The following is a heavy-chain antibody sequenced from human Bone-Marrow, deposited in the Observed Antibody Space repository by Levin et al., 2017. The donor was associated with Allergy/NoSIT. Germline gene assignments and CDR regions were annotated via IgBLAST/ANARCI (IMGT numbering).Heavy chain of an antibody. CDR2: ISFDGSQQ. D-gene: IGHD1-20*01. V-gene: IGHV3-33*01. Sequence: PGGSLRLSCAASGFTFSLYGMHWVRQAPGTGLEWVAFISFDGSQQNYGDSVNGRFIISRDNPKNTVRLQMNTLRVEDTGIYYCARDPVTGDPTKFDYWGQGAPVIVSS. CDR1: GFTFSLYG. J-gene: IGHJ4*02. CDR3: ARDPVTGDPTKFDY.